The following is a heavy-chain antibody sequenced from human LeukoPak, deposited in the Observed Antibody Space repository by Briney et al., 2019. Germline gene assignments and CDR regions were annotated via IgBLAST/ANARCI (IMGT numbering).Heavy chain of an antibody. CDR2: ISSSSSYI. CDR3: ARIYGSGSHDYFDY. J-gene: IGHJ4*02. Sequence: GGSLRLSCAASRFNFDDYVMHWVRQAPGKGLEWVSSISSSSSYIYYADSVKGRFTISRDNAKNSLYLQMNSLRAEDTAVYYCARIYGSGSHDYFDYWGQGTLGTVSS. D-gene: IGHD3-10*01. V-gene: IGHV3-21*01. CDR1: RFNFDDYV.